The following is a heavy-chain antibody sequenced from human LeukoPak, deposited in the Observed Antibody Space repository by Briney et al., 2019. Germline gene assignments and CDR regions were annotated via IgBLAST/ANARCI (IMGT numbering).Heavy chain of an antibody. CDR1: GGSISSYY. J-gene: IGHJ6*04. CDR3: ARASVAMIVVWAMDV. CDR2: IYYSGST. V-gene: IGHV4-59*01. D-gene: IGHD3-22*01. Sequence: SETLSLTCTVSGGSISSYYWSWIRQPPGKGLEWIGYIYYSGSTNYNPSLKSRVTISVDTSKNQFSLKLSSVTAADTAVYYCARASVAMIVVWAMDVWGKGTTVTVSS.